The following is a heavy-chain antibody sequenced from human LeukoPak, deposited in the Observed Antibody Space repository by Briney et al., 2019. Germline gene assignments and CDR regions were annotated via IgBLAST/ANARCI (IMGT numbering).Heavy chain of an antibody. J-gene: IGHJ4*02. CDR1: GLAFSSYS. V-gene: IGHV3-30*04. D-gene: IGHD3-3*01. Sequence: GGSLRLSYVASGLAFSSYSMHWVRQARGKGLEWVGVISYDGSDEYYIDSVKGRFTISRDNSKNTVYLQMNSLRADDTAVYYCARDFTPEWFDIHWGQGTLVTVS. CDR2: ISYDGSDE. CDR3: ARDFTPEWFDIH.